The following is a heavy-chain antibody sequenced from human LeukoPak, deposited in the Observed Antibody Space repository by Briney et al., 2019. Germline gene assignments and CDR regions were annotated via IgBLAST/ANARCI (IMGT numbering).Heavy chain of an antibody. D-gene: IGHD3-22*01. J-gene: IGHJ4*02. Sequence: VASVKVSCKASGGTFSSYAISWVRQAPGQGLEWMGGIIPIFGTANYAQKFQGRVTITTDESTSTGYMELSSLRSEDTAVYYCARGTYYYDSSGYSNFDYWGQGTLVTVSS. CDR1: GGTFSSYA. CDR3: ARGTYYYDSSGYSNFDY. V-gene: IGHV1-69*05. CDR2: IIPIFGTA.